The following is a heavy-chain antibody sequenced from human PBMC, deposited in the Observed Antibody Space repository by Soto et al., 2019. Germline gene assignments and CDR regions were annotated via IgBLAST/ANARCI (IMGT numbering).Heavy chain of an antibody. J-gene: IGHJ6*02. CDR1: GFTFSSYG. V-gene: IGHV3-33*01. Sequence: GGSLRLSCAASGFTFSSYGMHWVRQAPDKGLEWVAVIWYDGSNKYYADSVKGRFTISRDNSKNTLYLQMNSLRAEDTAVYYCASEYCSGGRCYYYGMDVWAKGARSPSP. D-gene: IGHD2-15*01. CDR2: IWYDGSNK. CDR3: ASEYCSGGRCYYYGMDV.